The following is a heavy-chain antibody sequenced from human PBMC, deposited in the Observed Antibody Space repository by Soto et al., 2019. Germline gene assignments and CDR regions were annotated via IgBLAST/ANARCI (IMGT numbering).Heavy chain of an antibody. CDR2: ISADNGNT. J-gene: IGHJ6*02. V-gene: IGHV1-3*01. CDR1: GYTFTSYA. Sequence: GASVKVSCKASGYTFTSYAMHWVRQAPGQRLEWMGWISADNGNTNYSQKFQGRVTMTTDTSTSTAYMELRSLRSDDTAVYYCARDRPRGPKTYYYYVMDVWGQGTTVTVSS. CDR3: ARDRPRGPKTYYYYVMDV.